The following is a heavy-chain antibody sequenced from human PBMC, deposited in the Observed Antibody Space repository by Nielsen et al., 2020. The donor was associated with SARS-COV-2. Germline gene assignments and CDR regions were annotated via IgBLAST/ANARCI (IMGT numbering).Heavy chain of an antibody. CDR3: ARHHTSGDGYNTYYFDY. D-gene: IGHD5-24*01. CDR1: GYSFTSYW. J-gene: IGHJ4*02. V-gene: IGHV5-51*01. CDR2: IYPGESDT. Sequence: GGSLRLSCKGSGYSFTSYWIGWVRQMPGKGLEWMGIIYPGESDTRYSPSFQGQVTISADKSISTAYLQWSSLKASDTAMYYCARHHTSGDGYNTYYFDYWGQGTLVTVSS.